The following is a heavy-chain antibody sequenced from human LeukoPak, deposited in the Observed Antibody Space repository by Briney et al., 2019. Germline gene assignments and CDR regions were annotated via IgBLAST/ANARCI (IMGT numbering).Heavy chain of an antibody. J-gene: IGHJ5*02. D-gene: IGHD4-23*01. CDR3: AKSPYVGDHGGPSA. Sequence: GGSLRLSCAGSGFTFSSYAMSWVRQAPGKGLEWVSAISGGGGNTYYAGSVKGRFTISRDDSKNTLFLQMNSLRAEDTAVYYCAKSPYVGDHGGPSAWGQGTLVTVSS. V-gene: IGHV3-23*01. CDR2: ISGGGGNT. CDR1: GFTFSSYA.